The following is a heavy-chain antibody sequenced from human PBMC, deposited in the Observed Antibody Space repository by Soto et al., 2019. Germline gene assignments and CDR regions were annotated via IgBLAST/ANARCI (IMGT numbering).Heavy chain of an antibody. J-gene: IGHJ6*02. CDR1: GGTFSSYA. CDR2: IIPIFGTA. D-gene: IGHD2-15*01. Sequence: QVQLVQSGAEVKKPGSSVKVSCKASGGTFSSYAISWVRQAPGQGLEWMGGIIPIFGTANYAQKFQGRVTITADESTRTAYLELSSLRSEDTAVYYCARDCSGGSCYGDYYYGMDVWGQGTTVTVSS. V-gene: IGHV1-69*01. CDR3: ARDCSGGSCYGDYYYGMDV.